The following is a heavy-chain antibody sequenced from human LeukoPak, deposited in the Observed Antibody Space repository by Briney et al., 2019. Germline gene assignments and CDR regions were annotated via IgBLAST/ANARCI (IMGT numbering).Heavy chain of an antibody. J-gene: IGHJ4*02. CDR2: IKQDGSVK. Sequence: GGSLRLSCEASGFTFSNYWMTWVRQAPGKGLEWVANIKQDGSVKYYVDSVKGRFTISRDNAKSSLYLQMNSLRAEDTAVYYCAREMGGENSYWGQGTLVTVSS. CDR1: GFTFSNYW. CDR3: AREMGGENSY. D-gene: IGHD2-15*01. V-gene: IGHV3-7*03.